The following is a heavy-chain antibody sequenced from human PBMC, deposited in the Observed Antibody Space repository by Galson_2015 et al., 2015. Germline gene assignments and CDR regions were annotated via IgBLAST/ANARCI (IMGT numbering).Heavy chain of an antibody. CDR1: GGSISSYY. CDR2: IYYSEST. V-gene: IGHV4-59*01. D-gene: IGHD1-26*01. CDR3: ARDRGGATRSPDY. Sequence: ETLSLTCTVSGGSISSYYWSWIRQPPGKGLEWIGYIYYSESTNYNPSLKSRVTISVDTSKNEFSLKLSSVTAADTAVYYCARDRGGATRSPDYWGQGTLVTVSS. J-gene: IGHJ4*02.